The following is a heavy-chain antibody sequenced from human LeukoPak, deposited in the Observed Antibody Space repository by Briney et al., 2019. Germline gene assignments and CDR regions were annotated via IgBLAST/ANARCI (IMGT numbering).Heavy chain of an antibody. Sequence: GGSLRLSCAASGFTFSSYGMHWVRQAPGKGLEWVAFIRYDGSNKYYADSVKGRFTISRDNSKNTLYLQMNSLRAEDTAVYYCAKGKGSAYYYMDVWGKGTTVTISS. J-gene: IGHJ6*03. V-gene: IGHV3-30*02. CDR3: AKGKGSAYYYMDV. CDR1: GFTFSSYG. CDR2: IRYDGSNK.